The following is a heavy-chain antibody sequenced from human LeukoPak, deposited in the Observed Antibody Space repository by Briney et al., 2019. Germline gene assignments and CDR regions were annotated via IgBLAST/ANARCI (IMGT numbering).Heavy chain of an antibody. CDR3: ARDGWPFCSGGSCYGDY. CDR1: GVTLSRYA. Sequence: PGRSLRLSCAASGVTLSRYAVHWVRQAPGKGLGWGGVISYDGSKKYYAVSVKARFTISRDNSTTTLYLQMNSLRAEDTAVYYCARDGWPFCSGGSCYGDYWGQGTLVTVSS. J-gene: IGHJ4*02. V-gene: IGHV3-30*04. CDR2: ISYDGSKK. D-gene: IGHD2-15*01.